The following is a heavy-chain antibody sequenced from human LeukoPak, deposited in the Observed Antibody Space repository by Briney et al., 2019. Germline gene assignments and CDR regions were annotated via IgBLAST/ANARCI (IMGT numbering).Heavy chain of an antibody. D-gene: IGHD3-22*01. V-gene: IGHV3-33*01. CDR3: ARGLPYYYDSSGYYDYFDY. CDR1: GFTFSNYG. CDR2: IWYDRSNK. Sequence: GGSLRLSCAVSGFTFSNYGMHWVRQAPGKGLEWVAVIWYDRSNKYYADSVKGRFTISRDNSKNTLYLQMNSPRAEDTAVYYCARGLPYYYDSSGYYDYFDYWGQGTLVTVSS. J-gene: IGHJ4*02.